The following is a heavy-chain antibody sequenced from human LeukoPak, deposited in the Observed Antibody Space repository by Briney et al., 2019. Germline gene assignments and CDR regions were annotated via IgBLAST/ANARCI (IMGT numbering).Heavy chain of an antibody. J-gene: IGHJ4*02. Sequence: GGSLRLSCAASGFTFSSYSMNWVRQAPGKGLEWVSYISSSSSTIYHADSVKGRFTISRDNAKNSLYLQMNSLRAEDTAVYYCARAFGENYWGQGTLATVSS. D-gene: IGHD3-10*01. CDR2: ISSSSSTI. CDR1: GFTFSSYS. V-gene: IGHV3-48*04. CDR3: ARAFGENY.